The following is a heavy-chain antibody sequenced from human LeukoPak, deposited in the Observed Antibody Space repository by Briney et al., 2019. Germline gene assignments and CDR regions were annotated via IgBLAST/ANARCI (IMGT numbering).Heavy chain of an antibody. D-gene: IGHD2-21*01. Sequence: PGGSLRLSCVASGFTFSSYAMHWVRQAPGKGLEWVSYISSSGSTIYYADSVKGRFTISRDNAKNSLYLQMNSLRVEDTAVYYCARVKYSRYMDVRGKGTTVTVSS. J-gene: IGHJ6*03. CDR3: ARVKYSRYMDV. CDR2: ISSSGSTI. CDR1: GFTFSSYA. V-gene: IGHV3-48*04.